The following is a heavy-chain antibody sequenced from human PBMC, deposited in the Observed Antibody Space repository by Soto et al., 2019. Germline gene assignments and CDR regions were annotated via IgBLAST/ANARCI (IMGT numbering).Heavy chain of an antibody. D-gene: IGHD3-9*01. CDR1: GGSFSGYY. Sequence: PPEKLRVTCAVYGGSFSGYYWRGIRQPPGKGLEWIGEINHSGSTNYNPSLKSRVTISVDTSKNQFSLKLSSVTAADTAVYYCARRLGSPRLRYFDWLLIDYAFDIWGQCPMVT. J-gene: IGHJ3*02. CDR2: INHSGST. V-gene: IGHV4-34*01. CDR3: ARRLGSPRLRYFDWLLIDYAFDI.